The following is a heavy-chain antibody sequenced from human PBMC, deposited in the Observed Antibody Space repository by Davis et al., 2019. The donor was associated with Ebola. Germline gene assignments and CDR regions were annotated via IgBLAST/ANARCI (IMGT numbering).Heavy chain of an antibody. J-gene: IGHJ3*02. Sequence: PGGSLRLSCAASGFTFSNYDMSWVRQVPGKGLEWVSTISASEGHTHYSDSVKGRFTISRDNSKDTLYLQMNSLRNEDTAVYYCARSGYSASRLPFFAFDIWGQGTMVTVSS. CDR3: ARSGYSASRLPFFAFDI. CDR1: GFTFSNYD. D-gene: IGHD5-18*01. V-gene: IGHV3-23*01. CDR2: ISASEGHT.